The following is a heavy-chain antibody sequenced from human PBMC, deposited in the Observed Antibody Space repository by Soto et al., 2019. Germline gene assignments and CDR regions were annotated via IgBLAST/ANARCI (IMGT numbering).Heavy chain of an antibody. CDR3: ASTNYGSGSYHFDY. D-gene: IGHD3-10*01. V-gene: IGHV1-18*01. Sequence: AASWKCSYNASGYTFTSYGISWGRQPPGQGLEWMGWISAYNGNTNYAPKLQGRVTMTTDTSTSTAYMELRSLRSDDTAVYYCASTNYGSGSYHFDYWGQGTLVTVCS. CDR1: GYTFTSYG. J-gene: IGHJ4*02. CDR2: ISAYNGNT.